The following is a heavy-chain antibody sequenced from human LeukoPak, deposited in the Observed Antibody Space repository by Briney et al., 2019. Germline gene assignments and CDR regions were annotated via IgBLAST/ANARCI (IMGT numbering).Heavy chain of an antibody. CDR3: ARDAYSSSWYSNNWFDP. J-gene: IGHJ5*02. V-gene: IGHV1-18*01. Sequence: ASVKVSCKASGYTFTSYGISWVRQAPGQGLEWMGWINAYNGNTNYAQKLQGRVTMTTDTSTSTAYMELRSLRSDDTAVYYCARDAYSSSWYSNNWFDPWGQGTLVTVSS. D-gene: IGHD6-13*01. CDR1: GYTFTSYG. CDR2: INAYNGNT.